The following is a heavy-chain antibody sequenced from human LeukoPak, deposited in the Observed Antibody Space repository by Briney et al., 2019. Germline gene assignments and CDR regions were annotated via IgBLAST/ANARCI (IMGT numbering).Heavy chain of an antibody. CDR2: ISAYNGNT. CDR3: ARVGIAARPEEYYFDY. J-gene: IGHJ4*02. D-gene: IGHD6-6*01. CDR1: GYTFTSYG. Sequence: GASVKVSCKASGYTFTSYGISWVRQAPGQGLEWMGWISAYNGNTNYAQKLQGRVTMTTDTSTSTAYMELRSLRSDDTAVYYCARVGIAARPEEYYFDYWGQGTLVTVSS. V-gene: IGHV1-18*01.